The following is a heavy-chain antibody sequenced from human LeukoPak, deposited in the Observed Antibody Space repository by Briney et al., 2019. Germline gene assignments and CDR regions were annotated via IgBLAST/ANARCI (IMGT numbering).Heavy chain of an antibody. Sequence: GGSLRLSCAASGFTFSNYWMHWVRQGPGKGLVWVSRINSDGSNTAYADSVKGRFTISRDNAKNTLSLQMNSLRAEDTAVYYCARGYAGGYFDLWGRGTLVTVST. CDR3: ARGYAGGYFDL. CDR2: INSDGSNT. J-gene: IGHJ2*01. D-gene: IGHD5-12*01. V-gene: IGHV3-74*01. CDR1: GFTFSNYW.